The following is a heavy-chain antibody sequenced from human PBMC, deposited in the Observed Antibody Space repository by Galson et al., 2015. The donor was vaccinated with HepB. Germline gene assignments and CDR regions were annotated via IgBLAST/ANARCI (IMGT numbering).Heavy chain of an antibody. CDR1: GFTFSSYA. CDR3: ARGASSGPETGSAPDY. Sequence: SLRLSCAASGFTFSSYAMHWVRQAPGKGLEWVAVISYDGSNKYYADSVKGRFTISRDNSKNTLYLQMNSLRAEDTAVYYCARGASSGPETGSAPDYWGQGTLVTVSS. J-gene: IGHJ4*02. D-gene: IGHD3-9*01. CDR2: ISYDGSNK. V-gene: IGHV3-30-3*01.